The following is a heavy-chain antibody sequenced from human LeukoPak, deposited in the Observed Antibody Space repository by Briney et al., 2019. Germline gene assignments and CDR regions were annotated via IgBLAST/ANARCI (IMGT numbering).Heavy chain of an antibody. V-gene: IGHV3-30*02. J-gene: IGHJ4*02. CDR3: ATARYPQLPGY. Sequence: QPGGSLRLSCAASGFTFSGYGMHWVRQAPGKGLEWVAFIPYDGSNEYYTDSVKGRFTISRDNSKNTLYLQMNSLRVEDTALHYCATARYPQLPGYWGRGTQVTVSP. CDR1: GFTFSGYG. CDR2: IPYDGSNE. D-gene: IGHD4-23*01.